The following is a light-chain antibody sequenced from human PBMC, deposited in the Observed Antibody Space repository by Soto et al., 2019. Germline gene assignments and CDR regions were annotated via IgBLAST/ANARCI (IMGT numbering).Light chain of an antibody. CDR1: QSVSSSY. V-gene: IGKV3-20*01. CDR2: GAS. Sequence: EIVLTRSPGTLSLSPWERATLSCRASQSVSSSYLAWYQQKPGQAPRLLIYGASSRATGIPDRFSGSGSGTDFTLTISRLEPEDFAVYYCQHYVTSPKTFGQGTKVDIK. CDR3: QHYVTSPKT. J-gene: IGKJ1*01.